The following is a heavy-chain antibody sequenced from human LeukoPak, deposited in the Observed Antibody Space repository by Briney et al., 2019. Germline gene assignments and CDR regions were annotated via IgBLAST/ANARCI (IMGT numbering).Heavy chain of an antibody. V-gene: IGHV4-34*01. J-gene: IGHJ4*02. Sequence: SETLSLTCAVYGGSFSGYYWSWIRQPPGKGLEWIGEINHSGSTNYNPSLKSRVTISVDRSKNQFSLKLSSVTAADTAVYYCASGRGYSSSWHDYWGQETLVTVSS. CDR1: GGSFSGYY. CDR2: INHSGST. CDR3: ASGRGYSSSWHDY. D-gene: IGHD6-13*01.